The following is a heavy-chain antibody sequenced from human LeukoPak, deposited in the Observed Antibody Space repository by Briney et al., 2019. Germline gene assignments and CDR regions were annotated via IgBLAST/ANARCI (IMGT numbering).Heavy chain of an antibody. V-gene: IGHV3-7*01. CDR3: GRERVSAYDY. J-gene: IGHJ4*02. Sequence: GGSLRLSCAASGFIFSDYCMGWVRQAPGKGREWVASIKPDGNEQYYVDSVRGRFTISRDNSKDSLFLQMDSLRDDDTAVYYCGRERVSAYDYWGQGTLVTVSS. CDR1: GFIFSDYC. CDR2: IKPDGNEQ.